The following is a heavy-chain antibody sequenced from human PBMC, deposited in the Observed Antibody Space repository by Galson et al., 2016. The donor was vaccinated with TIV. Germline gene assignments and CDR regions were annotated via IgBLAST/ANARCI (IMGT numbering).Heavy chain of an antibody. CDR1: GDSISSGDYY. D-gene: IGHD3-3*01. Sequence: TLSLTCTVSGDSISSGDYYWSWIRQPPGKGLEWIGYVFYSGRTYYNPSLKSRVSISIDRSKNQFSLRLSSVTAADTAVYYCARVFLPYYYAMDVWGQGTAVTVSS. V-gene: IGHV4-30-4*01. J-gene: IGHJ6*02. CDR3: ARVFLPYYYAMDV. CDR2: VFYSGRT.